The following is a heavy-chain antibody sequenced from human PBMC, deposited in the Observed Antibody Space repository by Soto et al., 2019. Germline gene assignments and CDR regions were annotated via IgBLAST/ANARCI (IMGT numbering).Heavy chain of an antibody. CDR2: INPSGGST. CDR1: GYTFTSYY. J-gene: IGHJ4*02. Sequence: ASVKVSCKASGYTFTSYYMHWVRQAPGQGLEWMGIINPSGGSTSYAQKFQGRVTMTRDTSTSTVYMELSSLRSEDTAVYYCARVLIPAVAGRPTHQSRGPFGYWGQGTLVTVSS. V-gene: IGHV1-46*01. CDR3: ARVLIPAVAGRPTHQSRGPFGY. D-gene: IGHD6-19*01.